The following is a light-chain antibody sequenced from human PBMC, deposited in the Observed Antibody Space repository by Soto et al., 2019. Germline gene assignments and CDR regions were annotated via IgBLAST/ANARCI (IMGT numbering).Light chain of an antibody. Sequence: VLTQSPGTLSLSPGESATLSCRASQTVSITYLTWYQQKPGQAPRLLIFGASKRATGIPDRFSGSGSGRDYTLTISGLEPEDFAGYDCQQYGSSPLISFGQGTRLEIK. V-gene: IGKV3-20*01. CDR1: QTVSITY. CDR3: QQYGSSPLIS. CDR2: GAS. J-gene: IGKJ5*01.